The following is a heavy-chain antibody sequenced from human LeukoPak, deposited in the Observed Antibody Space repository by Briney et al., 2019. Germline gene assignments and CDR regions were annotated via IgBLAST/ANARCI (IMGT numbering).Heavy chain of an antibody. CDR3: AKRGQPCDYYYGMDV. CDR2: ISYDGSNK. CDR1: GFTFSSYG. J-gene: IGHJ6*02. D-gene: IGHD2-2*01. Sequence: PGGSLRLSCAASGFTFSSYGMHWVRQAPGKGLEWVAVISYDGSNKYYADSVKGRFTISRDNSKNTLYLQMNSLRAEDTAVYYCAKRGQPCDYYYGMDVWGQGTTVTVSS. V-gene: IGHV3-30*18.